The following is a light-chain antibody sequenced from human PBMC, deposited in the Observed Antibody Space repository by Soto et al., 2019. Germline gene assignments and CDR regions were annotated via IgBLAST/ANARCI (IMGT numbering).Light chain of an antibody. J-gene: IGKJ5*01. CDR2: DAS. CDR3: QQSYGTPIT. V-gene: IGKV1-39*01. CDR1: QIVSNY. Sequence: DIQMTQSPSSLSASVGDRVTITCRASQIVSNYLHWYQQKPGKAPNLLIYDASSLQSGVPSRFSGSGSGTDFTLTITSLQPEDFATYYCQQSYGTPITFGQGTRLEIK.